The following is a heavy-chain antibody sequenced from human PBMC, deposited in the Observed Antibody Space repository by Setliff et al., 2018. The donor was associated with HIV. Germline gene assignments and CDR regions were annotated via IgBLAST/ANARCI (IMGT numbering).Heavy chain of an antibody. Sequence: PGASLKISCVASGYSFTNKWIGWVRQTPGKGLEWMGIIYPGDSQTKYNPSFQGQVTISVDKSLRTAYLQWSSLKTSDTAFYFCARGADYRDVWGQGTLVTVSS. CDR1: GYSFTNKW. CDR2: IYPGDSQT. V-gene: IGHV5-51*01. D-gene: IGHD4-17*01. J-gene: IGHJ4*02. CDR3: ARGADYRDV.